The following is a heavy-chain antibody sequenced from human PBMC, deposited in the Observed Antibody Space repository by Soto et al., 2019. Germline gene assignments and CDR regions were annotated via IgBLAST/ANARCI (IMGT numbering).Heavy chain of an antibody. Sequence: EVQLLESGGGLVQPGGSLKLSFAVSGLPFRNHAMSWVRQAPGKGLEGVSTIAHFGYSTHYAGPVEGRFTISRDDSKSTLDLQMNSLRADDTAVYYCVSWVSPHFDYWGQGTLVSVSS. V-gene: IGHV3-23*01. CDR3: VSWVSPHFDY. J-gene: IGHJ4*02. CDR1: GLPFRNHA. CDR2: IAHFGYST. D-gene: IGHD2-8*01.